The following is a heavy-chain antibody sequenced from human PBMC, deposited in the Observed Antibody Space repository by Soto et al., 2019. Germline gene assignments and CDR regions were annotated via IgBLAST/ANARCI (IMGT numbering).Heavy chain of an antibody. Sequence: ASVKVSCKASGYTFTSYYMHWVRQAPGQGLEWMGIISPSGGSTSYAQKFQGRVTMTRDTSTSTVYMELSSLRSEDTAGYYCARGTVTKGRFDYWGQGTLVTVSS. CDR1: GYTFTSYY. CDR2: ISPSGGST. J-gene: IGHJ4*02. CDR3: ARGTVTKGRFDY. V-gene: IGHV1-46*01. D-gene: IGHD4-17*01.